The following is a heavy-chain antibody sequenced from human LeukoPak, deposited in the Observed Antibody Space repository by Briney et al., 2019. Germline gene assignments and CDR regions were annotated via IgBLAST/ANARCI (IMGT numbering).Heavy chain of an antibody. CDR2: INPNSGGT. Sequence: GASVKVSCKASGYTFTGYYMHWVRQAPGQGLEWRGWINPNSGGTNYAQKFQGWVTMTRDTSISTAYMELSRLRSDDTAVYYCARGSLSDVWGSYRYYFDYWGQGTLVTVSS. J-gene: IGHJ4*02. CDR3: ARGSLSDVWGSYRYYFDY. D-gene: IGHD3-16*01. V-gene: IGHV1-2*04. CDR1: GYTFTGYY.